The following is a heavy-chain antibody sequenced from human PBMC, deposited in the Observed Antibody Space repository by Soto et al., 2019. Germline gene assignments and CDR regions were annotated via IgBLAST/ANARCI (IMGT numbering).Heavy chain of an antibody. V-gene: IGHV1-3*01. Sequence: ASVKVSCKASGYTFTSYAMHWVRQAPGQRLEWMGWINAGNGNTKYSQKFQGRVTITRDTSASTAYMELSSLRSEDTAVYYCAREEITIFGVVITSFGYWGQGTLVTVSS. CDR3: AREEITIFGVVITSFGY. CDR1: GYTFTSYA. J-gene: IGHJ4*02. D-gene: IGHD3-3*01. CDR2: INAGNGNT.